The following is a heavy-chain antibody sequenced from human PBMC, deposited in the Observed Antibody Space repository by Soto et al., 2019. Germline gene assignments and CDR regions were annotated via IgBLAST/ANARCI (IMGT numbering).Heavy chain of an antibody. V-gene: IGHV1-3*01. Sequence: ASVKVSCKASGYTFTSYAMHWVRQAPGQRLEWMGWINAGNGNTKYSQKFQGRVTITRDTSASTAYMELSSLRSEDTAVYYCARDLHDFWSGFQVGMDVWGQGTTVTVS. CDR2: INAGNGNT. CDR3: ARDLHDFWSGFQVGMDV. D-gene: IGHD3-3*01. CDR1: GYTFTSYA. J-gene: IGHJ6*02.